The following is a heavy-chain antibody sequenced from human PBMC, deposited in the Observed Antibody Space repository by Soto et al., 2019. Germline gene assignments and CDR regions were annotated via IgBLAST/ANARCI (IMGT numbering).Heavy chain of an antibody. D-gene: IGHD4-17*01. Sequence: KPSETLSLTCTVSSGSGGFFWNWIRQHPGKGLEWIGFISYSGSTYYNPSLKSRVTISVDTSKNQISLRLSPVTAADTAVYYCARELTTGDRNGGSEYWGQGIPVTVSS. CDR2: ISYSGST. V-gene: IGHV4-31*03. J-gene: IGHJ4*02. CDR3: ARELTTGDRNGGSEY. CDR1: SGSGGFF.